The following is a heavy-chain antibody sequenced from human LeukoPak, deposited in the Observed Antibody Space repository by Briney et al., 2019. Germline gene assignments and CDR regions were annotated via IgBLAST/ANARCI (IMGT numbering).Heavy chain of an antibody. D-gene: IGHD5-18*01. CDR1: GGYISSGGYY. J-gene: IGHJ4*02. Sequence: PSETLSLTCTVSGGYISSGGYYWSWIRQHPGKGLESIGYIYYSGSTYYNPSLKSRVTISVDTSKNQFSLKLSSVTAADTAVYYCAREKNSYGPYFDYWGQGTLVTVSS. V-gene: IGHV4-31*03. CDR2: IYYSGST. CDR3: AREKNSYGPYFDY.